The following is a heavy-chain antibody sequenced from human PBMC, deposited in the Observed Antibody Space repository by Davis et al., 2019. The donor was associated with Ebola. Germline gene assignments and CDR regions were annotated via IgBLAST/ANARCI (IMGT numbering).Heavy chain of an antibody. CDR2: ISAYNGNT. CDR3: ARAPFIVGATYPIDY. D-gene: IGHD1-26*01. V-gene: IGHV1-18*01. Sequence: ASVPVSCKASGYTFNSHGISWVRQAPGQGLEWMGWISAYNGNTNYAQKLQGRVTMTTDTSTSTAYMELRSLRSDDTAVYYCARAPFIVGATYPIDYWGQGTLVTVSS. CDR1: GYTFNSHG. J-gene: IGHJ4*02.